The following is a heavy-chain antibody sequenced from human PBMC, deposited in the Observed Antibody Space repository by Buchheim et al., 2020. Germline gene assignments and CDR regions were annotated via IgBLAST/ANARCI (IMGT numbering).Heavy chain of an antibody. CDR2: ISSSSSTI. CDR3: ARDFSRSSWYYFDY. J-gene: IGHJ4*02. Sequence: EVQLVESGGGLVQPGGSLRLSCAASGFTFSSYSMNWVRQAPGKGLEWVSYISSSSSTIYYEDSVKGRFTISRDNAKNSLYLQMNSLRAEDTAVYYCARDFSRSSWYYFDYWGQGTL. V-gene: IGHV3-48*01. CDR1: GFTFSSYS. D-gene: IGHD6-13*01.